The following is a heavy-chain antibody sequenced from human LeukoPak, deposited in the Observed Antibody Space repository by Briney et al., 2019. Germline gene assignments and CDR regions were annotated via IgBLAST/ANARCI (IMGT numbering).Heavy chain of an antibody. D-gene: IGHD5-24*01. CDR1: GLTFSSYA. V-gene: IGHV3-23*01. CDR3: AKGGPMASQGYNWFDP. J-gene: IGHJ5*02. CDR2: ISGSGGST. Sequence: GGSLRLSCAASGLTFSSYAMSWVRQAPGKGLEWVSAISGSGGSTYYADSVKGRFTISRDNSKNTLYLQMNSLRAEDTAVYYCAKGGPMASQGYNWFDPWGQGTLVTVSS.